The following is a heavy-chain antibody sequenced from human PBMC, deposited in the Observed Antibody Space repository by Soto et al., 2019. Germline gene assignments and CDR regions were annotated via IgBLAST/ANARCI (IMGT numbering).Heavy chain of an antibody. Sequence: QVQLVQSGAEVKKPGSSVKVSCKTSGDIFSGYSISWVRQAPGQGLEWMGGIIPIFGTTNYAQRFHGRVTITADKSMRTVYMELYSLKSEDTAVYYCARDLGSGYDPGDYWGQGTLVTVSS. CDR2: IIPIFGTT. CDR1: GDIFSGYS. CDR3: ARDLGSGYDPGDY. D-gene: IGHD5-12*01. J-gene: IGHJ4*02. V-gene: IGHV1-69*14.